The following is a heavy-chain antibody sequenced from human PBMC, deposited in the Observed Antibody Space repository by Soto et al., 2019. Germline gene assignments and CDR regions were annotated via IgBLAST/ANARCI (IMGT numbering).Heavy chain of an antibody. J-gene: IGHJ4*01. V-gene: IGHV3-30*18. CDR1: GFTFSSRG. D-gene: IGHD1-1*01. CDR2: ISRDGNSK. CDR3: VKEDDNYFFDY. Sequence: QVQLVESGGGVIQPGKSLRLACAASGFTFSSRGMHWVRQAPGKGLEWVAIISRDGNSKCYGGSVKGRFTISRDNSKDTLYLEMNNLLVEDTAVYYCVKEDDNYFFDYWGPGTLVNVSS.